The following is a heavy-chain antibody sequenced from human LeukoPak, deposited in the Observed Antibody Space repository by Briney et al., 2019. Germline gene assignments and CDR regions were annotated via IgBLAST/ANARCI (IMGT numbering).Heavy chain of an antibody. Sequence: PSETLSLTCAVYGGSFSGYYWTWIHQPPGKGLEWIGEINHSGSTNCNPSLKSRVTISVDTSKNQFSLKMTSVTAADTAVYYCARGLGDRSVYYYLGYWGQGTLVTVSS. J-gene: IGHJ4*02. V-gene: IGHV4-34*01. D-gene: IGHD3-22*01. CDR2: INHSGST. CDR1: GGSFSGYY. CDR3: ARGLGDRSVYYYLGY.